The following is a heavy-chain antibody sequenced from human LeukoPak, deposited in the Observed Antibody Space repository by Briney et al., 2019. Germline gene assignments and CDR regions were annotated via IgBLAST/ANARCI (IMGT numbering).Heavy chain of an antibody. V-gene: IGHV3-7*01. Sequence: GGSLRLTCAASGFTSRSYWMNWVRQAPGKGLEWLAIIKQDGSEKYYMGSVEGRFTISRDNAKNSLHLQMNSLRAEDTAVYYCAGGSGFLITSWGQGTLVTVSS. CDR3: AGGSGFLITS. D-gene: IGHD2-15*01. CDR2: IKQDGSEK. J-gene: IGHJ5*02. CDR1: GFTSRSYW.